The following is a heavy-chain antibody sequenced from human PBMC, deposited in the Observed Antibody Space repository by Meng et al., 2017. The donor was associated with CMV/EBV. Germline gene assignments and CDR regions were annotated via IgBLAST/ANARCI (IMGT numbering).Heavy chain of an antibody. CDR2: IGYNSDYI. J-gene: IGHJ6*02. CDR3: ARDQVTPGFYYSSSSTQYGMDV. D-gene: IGHD6-6*01. CDR1: GFTFDRSA. V-gene: IGHV3-9*01. Sequence: GGSLRLSCAASGFTFDRSAIHWVRQVPGKGLEWVSGIGYNSDYIGYADSVKGRFTISRDNAKNTLYLQMNSLRAEDTAVYYCARDQVTPGFYYSSSSTQYGMDVWGQGTTVTVSS.